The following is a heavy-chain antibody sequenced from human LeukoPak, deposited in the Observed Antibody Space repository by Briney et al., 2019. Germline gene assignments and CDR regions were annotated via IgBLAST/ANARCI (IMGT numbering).Heavy chain of an antibody. D-gene: IGHD6-13*01. J-gene: IGHJ4*02. CDR3: TTEDIAAAGDFDY. CDR1: GFTFSSYA. Sequence: GGSLRLSCAASGFTFSSYAMSWVRQAPGKGLEWVGRIKSKTDGGTTDYAAPVKGRLTISRDDSKNTLYLQMNSLKTEDTAVYYCTTEDIAAAGDFDYWGQGTLVTVSS. CDR2: IKSKTDGGTT. V-gene: IGHV3-15*01.